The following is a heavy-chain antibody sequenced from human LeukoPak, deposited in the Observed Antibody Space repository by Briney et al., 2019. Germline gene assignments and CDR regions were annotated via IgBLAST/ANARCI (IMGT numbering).Heavy chain of an antibody. CDR1: GYTFTSYA. CDR3: ARDLSGSYPYYFDF. J-gene: IGHJ4*02. D-gene: IGHD1-26*01. V-gene: IGHV7-4-1*02. CDR2: INTNTGNP. Sequence: GASVKVSCKASGYTFTSYAMNWVRQPPGQGLERMGWINTNTGNPTYAQGFTGRFVFSLDTSVSTAYLQISSLKAEDTAVYYCARDLSGSYPYYFDFWGQGTLVTVSS.